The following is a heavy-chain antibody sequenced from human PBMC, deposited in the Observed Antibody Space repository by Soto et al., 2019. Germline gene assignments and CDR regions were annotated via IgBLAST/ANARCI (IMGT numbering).Heavy chain of an antibody. J-gene: IGHJ4*02. Sequence: GGSLRLSCAASGFTFSSYSMNWVRQAPGKGLEWVSSISSSSSYIYYADSVKGRFTISRDNAKNSLYLQMNSLRAEDTAVYYCARESNSAVGFLEWLSFDYWGQGTLVTVSS. D-gene: IGHD3-3*01. V-gene: IGHV3-21*01. CDR2: ISSSSSYI. CDR3: ARESNSAVGFLEWLSFDY. CDR1: GFTFSSYS.